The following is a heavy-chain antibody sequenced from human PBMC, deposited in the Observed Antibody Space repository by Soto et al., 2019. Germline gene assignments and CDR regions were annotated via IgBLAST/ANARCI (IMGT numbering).Heavy chain of an antibody. CDR2: MNLGGSG. CDR3: ARYSSSWSKYLQH. V-gene: IGHV4-34*01. D-gene: IGHD6-13*01. Sequence: SETLSLTCALYGGSFSGYYWSWIRQTPGKRLEWIGDMNLGGSGNYNPSLKSRVTFSMDPSKNQFSLKLESVIAADTAVYYCARYSSSWSKYLQHWGRGSLGTVSS. CDR1: GGSFSGYY. J-gene: IGHJ1*01.